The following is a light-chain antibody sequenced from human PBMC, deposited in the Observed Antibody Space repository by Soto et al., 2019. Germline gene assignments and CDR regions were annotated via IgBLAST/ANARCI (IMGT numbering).Light chain of an antibody. V-gene: IGLV2-23*02. CDR2: EVN. J-gene: IGLJ3*02. CDR3: CSYAGSDTWA. Sequence: SALTQPASVSGSPGQSITLSCAGTRSDIGNYNLVSWYQQHPGKAPKLMIYEVNKRPSGVSNRFSGSKSGNTASLTISGLQAEDEADYYCCSYAGSDTWAFGGGTKLTVL. CDR1: RSDIGNYNL.